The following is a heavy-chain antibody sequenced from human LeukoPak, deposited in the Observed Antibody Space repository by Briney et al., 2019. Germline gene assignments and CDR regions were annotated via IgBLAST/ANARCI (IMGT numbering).Heavy chain of an antibody. CDR3: ARHYYGSGSNYGRFDY. V-gene: IGHV4-39*01. D-gene: IGHD3-10*01. CDR1: GGSISSSSYY. Sequence: SETLSLTCTVSGGSISSSSYYWGRIRQPPGKGLEWIGTIYYSGSTYYNPSLKSRVTISVDTSKNQFSLKLSSVTAADTAVYYCARHYYGSGSNYGRFDYWGQGTLVTVSS. J-gene: IGHJ4*02. CDR2: IYYSGST.